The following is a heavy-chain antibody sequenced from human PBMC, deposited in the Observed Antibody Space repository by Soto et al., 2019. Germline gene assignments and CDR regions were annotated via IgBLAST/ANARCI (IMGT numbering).Heavy chain of an antibody. V-gene: IGHV3-23*01. J-gene: IGHJ4*02. D-gene: IGHD1-7*01. CDR3: AKDRNYPRDQFHN. CDR1: GFTFNNYA. CDR2: ISVNGQGI. Sequence: LRLSCAASGFTFNNYAMSWVRQAPGKGLEWVSAISVNGQGIYYADSVKGRFIISRDSSKNTVFLHMDSLTAEDTAVYYCAKDRNYPRDQFHNWGQGTLVTVSS.